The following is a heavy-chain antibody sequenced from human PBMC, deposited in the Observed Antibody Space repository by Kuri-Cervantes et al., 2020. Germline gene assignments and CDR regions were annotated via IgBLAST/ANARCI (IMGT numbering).Heavy chain of an antibody. CDR2: IYHSGST. CDR1: GYSSSSGYY. V-gene: IGHV4-38-2*02. CDR3: ARDKGYSSGWYFDY. D-gene: IGHD6-19*01. Sequence: SETLSLTCAVFGYSSSSGYYWGWIRQPPGKGLEWIGSIYHSGSTYYNPSLKSRVTISVDKSKNQLSLRLSSVTAADTAMYFCARDKGYSSGWYFDYWGQGTLVTVSS. J-gene: IGHJ4*02.